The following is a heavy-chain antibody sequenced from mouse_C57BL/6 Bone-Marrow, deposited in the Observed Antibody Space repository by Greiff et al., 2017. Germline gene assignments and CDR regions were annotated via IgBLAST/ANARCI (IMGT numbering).Heavy chain of an antibody. V-gene: IGHV1-26*01. Sequence: EVQLQQSGPELVKPGASVKISCKASGYTFTDYYMNWVKQSHGKSLEWMGDINPNNGGTSYNQKFKGKATLTVDKSSSTAYMELRSLTSEDSAFYYCARPGRYWYFDVWGTGTTVTVSS. J-gene: IGHJ1*03. CDR3: ARPGRYWYFDV. CDR2: INPNNGGT. CDR1: GYTFTDYY.